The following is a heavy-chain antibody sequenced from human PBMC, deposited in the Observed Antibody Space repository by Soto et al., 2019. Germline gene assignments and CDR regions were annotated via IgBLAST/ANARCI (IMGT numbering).Heavy chain of an antibody. CDR1: GFTFSSYD. CDR2: IGTAGDT. V-gene: IGHV3-13*01. CDR3: ARGVTCSGGSCYDYYYMDV. Sequence: GGSLRLSCAASGFTFSSYDMHWVRQATGKGLEWVSAIGTAGDTYYPGSVKGRFTISRENAKNSLYLQMNSLRAGDTAMYYCARGVTCSGGSCYDYYYMDVWGKGTTVTVSS. D-gene: IGHD2-15*01. J-gene: IGHJ6*03.